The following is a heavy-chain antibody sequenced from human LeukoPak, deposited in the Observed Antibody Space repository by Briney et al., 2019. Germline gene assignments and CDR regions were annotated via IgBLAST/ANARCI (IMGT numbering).Heavy chain of an antibody. Sequence: GGSLRLSCAASGFTFSSYNMNWVRQAPGKGLEWVSSISSSSSYICYADSVKGRFTISRDNAKNSLYLQMNSLRAEDTAVYYCARDKGVVGATPPNYWGQGTLVTVSS. J-gene: IGHJ4*02. D-gene: IGHD1-26*01. CDR1: GFTFSSYN. CDR2: ISSSSSYI. CDR3: ARDKGVVGATPPNY. V-gene: IGHV3-21*06.